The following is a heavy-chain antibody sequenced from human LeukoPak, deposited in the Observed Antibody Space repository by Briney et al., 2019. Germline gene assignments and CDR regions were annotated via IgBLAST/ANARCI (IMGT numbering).Heavy chain of an antibody. CDR2: INPISGST. J-gene: IGHJ5*02. D-gene: IGHD3-3*01. Sequence: ASVKVSCKASGYTFTNYFMHWVRQAPGQGLEWMAIINPISGSTTYAQKFQGRVTMTTDTSTNTVYMELSSLRSEDTAVYYCARITYDFWSGYYMPDDPWGQGTLVTVSS. CDR1: GYTFTNYF. CDR3: ARITYDFWSGYYMPDDP. V-gene: IGHV1-46*01.